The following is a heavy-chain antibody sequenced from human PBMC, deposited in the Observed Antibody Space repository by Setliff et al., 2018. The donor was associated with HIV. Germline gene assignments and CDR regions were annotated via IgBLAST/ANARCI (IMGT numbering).Heavy chain of an antibody. CDR1: GDSMSSGSYF. CDR3: ARVPFTTGFDY. Sequence: PSETLSLTCSVSGDSMSSGSYFWGWIRQPPGRGLEWIGNIYHSGGTHYNPSLRSRVTISVDTSKNHFSLKLSSVTAADTAVFYCARVPFTTGFDYWGQGILVTVSS. D-gene: IGHD3-3*01. V-gene: IGHV4-38-2*02. CDR2: IYHSGGT. J-gene: IGHJ4*02.